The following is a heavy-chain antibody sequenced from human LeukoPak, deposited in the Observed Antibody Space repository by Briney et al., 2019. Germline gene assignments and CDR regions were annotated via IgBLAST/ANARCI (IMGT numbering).Heavy chain of an antibody. CDR2: ISSSGSTI. D-gene: IGHD6-13*01. J-gene: IGHJ5*02. Sequence: GGSLRLSCAASGFTFSDYYMSWIRQAPGKGLEWVSYISSSGSTIYYTDSVKGRFTISRDNAKNSLYLQMNSLRAEDTAVYYCARETPGIAAAGKEVDPWGQGTLVTVSS. V-gene: IGHV3-11*01. CDR1: GFTFSDYY. CDR3: ARETPGIAAAGKEVDP.